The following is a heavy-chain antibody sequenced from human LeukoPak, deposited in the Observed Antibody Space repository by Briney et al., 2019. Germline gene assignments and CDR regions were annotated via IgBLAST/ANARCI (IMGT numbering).Heavy chain of an antibody. CDR3: TTGERVTADFD. CDR2: ISYDGSNK. CDR1: GFTFSSYG. Sequence: PGRSQRLSCAASGFTFSSYGMHWVRQAPGKGLEWVAVISYDGSNKYYADSVKGRLTISRDNSKNTLYLQMNSLRAEDTAVYYCTTGERVTADFDWGQGTLVTVSS. V-gene: IGHV3-30*03. J-gene: IGHJ4*02. D-gene: IGHD2-21*02.